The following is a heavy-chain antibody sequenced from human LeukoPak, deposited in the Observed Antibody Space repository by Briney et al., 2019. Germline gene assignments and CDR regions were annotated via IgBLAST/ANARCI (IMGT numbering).Heavy chain of an antibody. CDR1: GGSIGSTRYY. J-gene: IGHJ4*02. CDR2: IKHDESEK. CDR3: TRRLDD. Sequence: ETLSLTCTVSGGSIGSTRYYWGWVRQAPGKGLEWVANIKHDESEKNYLDSVKGRFTISRDNAQNSLYLQMNGLRVEDTAVYYCTRRLDDWGQGTLVTVSS. V-gene: IGHV3-7*01. D-gene: IGHD3-16*01.